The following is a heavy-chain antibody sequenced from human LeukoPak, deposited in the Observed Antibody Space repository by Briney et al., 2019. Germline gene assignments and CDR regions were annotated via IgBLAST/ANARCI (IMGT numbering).Heavy chain of an antibody. V-gene: IGHV5-51*01. J-gene: IGHJ4*02. D-gene: IGHD5-24*01. CDR2: IYPDDSDT. CDR3: AREANGYYFDS. Sequence: PGESLKISCKGSGYTFNTYWVAWVRQMPGKGLEWMGIIYPDDSDTRYNPSFQGQFSISADKSINTAYLQWGSLKTSDTAMYFCAREANGYYFDSWGQGTLVTVSS. CDR1: GYTFNTYW.